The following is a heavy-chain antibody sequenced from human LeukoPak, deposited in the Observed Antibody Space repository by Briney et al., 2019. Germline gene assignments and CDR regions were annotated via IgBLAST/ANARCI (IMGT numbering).Heavy chain of an antibody. V-gene: IGHV3-7*05. CDR2: IKEEGTEE. Sequence: GGSLRLSCAASVFSFSSSWMTWVRQAPGKGLEWVAHIKEEGTEEYYVDSVKRRFTVSRDNAKNSLYLQMNSLRAEDTAVYHCARWTDGWGFDYWGQGTLVSVSS. CDR1: VFSFSSSW. CDR3: ARWTDGWGFDY. D-gene: IGHD3-16*01. J-gene: IGHJ4*02.